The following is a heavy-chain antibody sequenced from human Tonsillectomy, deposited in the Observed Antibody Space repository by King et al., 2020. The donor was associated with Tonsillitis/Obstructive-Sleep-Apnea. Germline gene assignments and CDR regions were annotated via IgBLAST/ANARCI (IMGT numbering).Heavy chain of an antibody. Sequence: VQLVESGGGLVQPGGSLRLSCAASGFTFSSYWMSWVRQAPGKGLEWVANIKQDEREKYYVDSVKGRFTISRDNAKNSLYLQMNSLRAEDTAVYYCARTRGGYYIDYWGQGTLVTVSS. D-gene: IGHD3-22*01. CDR2: IKQDEREK. J-gene: IGHJ4*02. CDR3: ARTRGGYYIDY. V-gene: IGHV3-7*04. CDR1: GFTFSSYW.